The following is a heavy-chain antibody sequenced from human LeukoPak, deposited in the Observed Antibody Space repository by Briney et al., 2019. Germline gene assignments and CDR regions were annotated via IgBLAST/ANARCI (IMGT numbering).Heavy chain of an antibody. CDR2: IYYSGST. Sequence: PSETLSLTCTVSGGSISSGGYYWSWIRQHPGKGLEWIGYIYYSGSTYYNPSLKSRVTISVDTSKNQFSLKLSSVTAADTAVYYCAREGRGIAAAGFDYWGQGTLVTVSS. CDR1: GGSISSGGYY. CDR3: AREGRGIAAAGFDY. J-gene: IGHJ4*02. V-gene: IGHV4-31*03. D-gene: IGHD6-13*01.